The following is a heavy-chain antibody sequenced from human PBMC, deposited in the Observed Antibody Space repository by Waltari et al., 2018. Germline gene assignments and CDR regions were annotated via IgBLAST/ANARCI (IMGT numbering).Heavy chain of an antibody. J-gene: IGHJ4*02. D-gene: IGHD3-10*01. CDR3: AREAVRGGGCFDS. CDR2: TNVGNDNT. Sequence: QVQLVQSGAEVKKPGASVKVSCKASGYTFTTNPIHWVRQAPGQRLEWMGWTNVGNDNTRYSQKFQGRVTITTDTSASTAYMELSNLRSEDTAVYYCAREAVRGGGCFDSWGQGTLVTVSS. CDR1: GYTFTTNP. V-gene: IGHV1-3*01.